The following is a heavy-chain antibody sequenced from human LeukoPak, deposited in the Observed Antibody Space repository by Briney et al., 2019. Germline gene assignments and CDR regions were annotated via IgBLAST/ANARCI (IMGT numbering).Heavy chain of an antibody. D-gene: IGHD6-25*01. J-gene: IGHJ3*02. CDR2: IYSGGST. CDR1: GFTVSSNY. CDR3: GRSSIAAAGPFDI. Sequence: GGSLRLSCAPSGFTVSSNYMSWVRQAPGKGLEWVAVIYSGGSTYYADSVKARFSISRDNSKNTLYLQMNSLRAEDTALSYWGRSSIAAAGPFDIWGQGTMVTVSS. V-gene: IGHV3-66*01.